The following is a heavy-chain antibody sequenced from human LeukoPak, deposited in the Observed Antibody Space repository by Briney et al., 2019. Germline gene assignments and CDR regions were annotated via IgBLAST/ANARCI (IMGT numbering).Heavy chain of an antibody. CDR1: GFTFSSHL. CDR3: ARGPTDY. J-gene: IGHJ4*02. Sequence: GGSLRLSCAASGFTFSSHLMHWVRQAPGKGLVWVSRINSDGSSTGYADSVKGRFTISRDNAKNTLYLQIYSLRAEDTAVYYCARGPTDYWGQGTLVTVSS. V-gene: IGHV3-74*01. CDR2: INSDGSST.